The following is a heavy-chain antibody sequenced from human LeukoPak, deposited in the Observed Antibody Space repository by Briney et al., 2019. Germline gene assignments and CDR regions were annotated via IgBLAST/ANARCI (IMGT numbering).Heavy chain of an antibody. D-gene: IGHD2-2*01. Sequence: ASVKVSCKASGYTFTSYYMHWVRQAPGQGLEWMGWINPNSGGTNYAQKFQGWVTMTRDTSISTAYMELSRLRSDDTAVYYCARASVVVPAARLYYYGMDVWGQGTTVTVSS. J-gene: IGHJ6*02. CDR2: INPNSGGT. V-gene: IGHV1-2*04. CDR3: ARASVVVPAARLYYYGMDV. CDR1: GYTFTSYY.